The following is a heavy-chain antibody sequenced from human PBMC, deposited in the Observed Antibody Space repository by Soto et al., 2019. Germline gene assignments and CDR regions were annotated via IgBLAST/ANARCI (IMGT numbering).Heavy chain of an antibody. Sequence: QVQLVESGGGVVQPGRSLRLSCAASGFTFSSYGMHWVRQAPGKGLEWVALISYDGSNKYYADSVKGRFSISRDNSKNTLYLQMNSLRAGDMAVYYCAKDRLRGGFLTTATTNGMDVWGQGTTVTVSS. CDR2: ISYDGSNK. D-gene: IGHD1-26*01. CDR1: GFTFSSYG. CDR3: AKDRLRGGFLTTATTNGMDV. J-gene: IGHJ6*02. V-gene: IGHV3-30*18.